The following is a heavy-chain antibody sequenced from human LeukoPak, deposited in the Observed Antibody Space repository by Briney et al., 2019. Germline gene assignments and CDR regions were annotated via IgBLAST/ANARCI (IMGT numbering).Heavy chain of an antibody. CDR1: GYTFSIYN. CDR2: INPSGGSA. D-gene: IGHD6-13*01. Sequence: ASVKVSCKASGYTFSIYNIHWVRQAPGQGLEWMGIINPSGGSASDTQKFQGRVTMTRDTSTSTLYMELSSLRSEDTAVYYCAREGVAATGLDYWAQGTLVTVSS. V-gene: IGHV1-46*01. CDR3: AREGVAATGLDY. J-gene: IGHJ4*02.